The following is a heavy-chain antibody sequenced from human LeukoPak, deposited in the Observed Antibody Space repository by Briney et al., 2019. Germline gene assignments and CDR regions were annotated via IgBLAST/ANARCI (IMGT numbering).Heavy chain of an antibody. CDR2: ISSSSSYR. J-gene: IGHJ3*02. Sequence: TSGGSLRLSCAASGFTFSNYSMNWVRQAPGKGLEWVSSISSSSSYRDYAHSVKGRFTISRDNAKNSLYLQMNSLRAEDTALYYCAKERTYHVLLWFGESDAFDIWGQGTMVTVSS. V-gene: IGHV3-21*04. D-gene: IGHD3-10*01. CDR3: AKERTYHVLLWFGESDAFDI. CDR1: GFTFSNYS.